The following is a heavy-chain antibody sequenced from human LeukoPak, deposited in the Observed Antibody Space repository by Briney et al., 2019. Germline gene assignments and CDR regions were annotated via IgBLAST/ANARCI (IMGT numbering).Heavy chain of an antibody. CDR2: INPNSGGT. CDR1: GYTFTGYY. V-gene: IGHV1-2*02. CDR3: ARADPGITIFGVGPNWFDP. Sequence: ASVKVSCKASGYTFTGYYMHWVRQAPGQGLEWMGWINPNSGGTNYAQKFQGRVTMTRDTSISTAYMELSRLRSDDTAVYYCARADPGITIFGVGPNWFDPWGQGTLVTVSS. J-gene: IGHJ5*02. D-gene: IGHD3-3*01.